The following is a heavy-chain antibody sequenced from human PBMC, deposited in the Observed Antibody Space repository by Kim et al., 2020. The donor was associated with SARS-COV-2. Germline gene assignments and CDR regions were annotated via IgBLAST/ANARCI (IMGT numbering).Heavy chain of an antibody. CDR1: GFTFSGSA. Sequence: GGSLRLSCAASGFTFSGSAMHWVRQASGKGLEWVGRIRSKANSYATAYAASVKGRFTISRDDSKNTAYLQMNSLKTEDTAVYYCTRHVWFGELWNWFDPWGQGTLVTVSS. J-gene: IGHJ5*02. CDR3: TRHVWFGELWNWFDP. D-gene: IGHD3-10*01. V-gene: IGHV3-73*01. CDR2: IRSKANSYAT.